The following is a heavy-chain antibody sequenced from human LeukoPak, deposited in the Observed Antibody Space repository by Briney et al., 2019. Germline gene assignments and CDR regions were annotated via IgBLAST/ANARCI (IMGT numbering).Heavy chain of an antibody. CDR2: MHHSGAT. J-gene: IGHJ6*03. Sequence: PSETLSLTCAVSGGSFSGFYWSWIRQPPGKGLEWIGEMHHSGATSYKPSLRSRVTISGGTSKNQFSLKLSSVTAADTAVYYCARHYYYYYMDVWGKGTTVTVSS. V-gene: IGHV4-34*01. CDR1: GGSFSGFY. CDR3: ARHYYYYYMDV.